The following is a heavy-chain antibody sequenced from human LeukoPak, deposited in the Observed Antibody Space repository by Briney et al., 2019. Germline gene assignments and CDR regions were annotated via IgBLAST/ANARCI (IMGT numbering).Heavy chain of an antibody. J-gene: IGHJ3*02. V-gene: IGHV4-39*01. Sequence: WETLSLTCTVSGGSISSSSYYWGWIRQPPGKRLEWIGANYYSGRTYYNPSLKSRVTTSVYTSKIQYSLMLRSVSAANRGVDYCARHIYSGTGGDAFDIWGQGTMVTVSS. D-gene: IGHD1-26*01. CDR2: NYYSGRT. CDR3: ARHIYSGTGGDAFDI. CDR1: GGSISSSSYY.